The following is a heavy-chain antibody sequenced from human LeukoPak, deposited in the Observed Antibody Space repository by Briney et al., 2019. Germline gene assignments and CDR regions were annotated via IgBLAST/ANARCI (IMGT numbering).Heavy chain of an antibody. CDR2: ISSSDSTI. CDR1: GFTFSSYE. D-gene: IGHD3-16*01. V-gene: IGHV3-48*03. CDR3: AKDDAWGRYKD. J-gene: IGHJ1*01. Sequence: PGGSLRLSCAASGFTFSSYEMHWVRQAPGKGLEWVSYISSSDSTIYYADSVKGRFTISRDNAKNSLYLQMNSLRAEDTAVYYCAKDDAWGRYKDWGQGTLVTVSS.